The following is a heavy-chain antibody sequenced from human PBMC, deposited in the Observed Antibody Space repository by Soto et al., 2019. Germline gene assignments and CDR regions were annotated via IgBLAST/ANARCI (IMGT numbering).Heavy chain of an antibody. J-gene: IGHJ3*02. Sequence: SETLSLTCTVSGGPINSGSYYWGWIRQPPGKGLEWIGSIHYSGSTNYNPSLKSRVTISVDTSKNQFSLKLSSVTAADTAVYYCARDRPRDIVVVPAAPDAFDIWGQGTMVTVSS. CDR3: ARDRPRDIVVVPAAPDAFDI. CDR2: IHYSGST. CDR1: GGPINSGSYY. D-gene: IGHD2-2*01. V-gene: IGHV4-39*07.